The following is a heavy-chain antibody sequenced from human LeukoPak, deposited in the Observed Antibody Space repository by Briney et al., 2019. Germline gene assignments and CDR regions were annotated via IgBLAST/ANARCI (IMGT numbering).Heavy chain of an antibody. Sequence: PGGSPRLSCAASGFTFSNYVMNWVRQAPGKGLEWVSTIDANAVGTYYADSVKGRLTISRDNSKNTLYLQMSSLRAEDTAVYYCAKRVQYDDSHYCIFDYWGQGTLVTVSS. CDR1: GFTFSNYV. J-gene: IGHJ4*02. V-gene: IGHV3-23*01. D-gene: IGHD3-22*01. CDR2: IDANAVGT. CDR3: AKRVQYDDSHYCIFDY.